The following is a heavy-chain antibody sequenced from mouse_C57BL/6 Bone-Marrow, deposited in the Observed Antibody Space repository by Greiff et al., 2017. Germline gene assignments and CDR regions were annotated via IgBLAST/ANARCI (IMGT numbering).Heavy chain of an antibody. J-gene: IGHJ3*01. V-gene: IGHV1-69*01. D-gene: IGHD2-2*01. Sequence: VQLQQSGAELVMPGASVKLSCKASGYTFTSYWMHWVKQRPGQGLEWIGEIDPSDSYTNYNQKFKGKSTLTVDKSSSTAYMQLSSLTSEDSAVYYCARRGLLWFSWFAYWGQGTLVTVSA. CDR2: IDPSDSYT. CDR3: ARRGLLWFSWFAY. CDR1: GYTFTSYW.